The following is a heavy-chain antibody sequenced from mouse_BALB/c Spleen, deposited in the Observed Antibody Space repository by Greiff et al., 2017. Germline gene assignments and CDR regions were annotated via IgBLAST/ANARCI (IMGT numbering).Heavy chain of an antibody. CDR1: GYTFTSYV. CDR3: AREEATARFAY. D-gene: IGHD6-1*01. V-gene: IGHV1-14*01. J-gene: IGHJ3*01. Sequence: EVKLMESGPELVKPGASVKMSCKASGYTFTSYVMHWVKQKPGQGLEWIGYINPYNDGTKYNEKFKGKATLTSDKSSSTAYMELSSLTSEDSAVYYCAREEATARFAYWGQGTLVTVSA. CDR2: INPYNDGT.